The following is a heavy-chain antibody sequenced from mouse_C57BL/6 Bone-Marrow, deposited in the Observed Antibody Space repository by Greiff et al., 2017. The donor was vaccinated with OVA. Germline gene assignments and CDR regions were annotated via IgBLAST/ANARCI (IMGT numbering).Heavy chain of an antibody. D-gene: IGHD4-1*01. Sequence: EVQVVESGGGLVKPGGSLKLSCAASGFTFSSYAMSWVRQTPEKRLEWVATISDGGSYTYYPDNVKGRFTISRDNAKNNLYLQMSHLKSEDTAMYYCARKLGEGYFDVWGTGTTVTVSS. J-gene: IGHJ1*03. V-gene: IGHV5-4*01. CDR2: ISDGGSYT. CDR1: GFTFSSYA. CDR3: ARKLGEGYFDV.